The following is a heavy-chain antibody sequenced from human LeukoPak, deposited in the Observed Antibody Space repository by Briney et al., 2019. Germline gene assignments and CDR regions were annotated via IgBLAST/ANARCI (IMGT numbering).Heavy chain of an antibody. D-gene: IGHD3-22*01. J-gene: IGHJ4*02. Sequence: SETLSLTCTVSGGSISSGGYYWSWLRQHPGKGLEWIGYIYYSGSTNYNPSLKSRVTISVDTSKNQFSLKLNSVTAADTAVYYCAGGGDSGGYYYPMFDYWGQGTLVTVSS. CDR1: GGSISSGGYY. V-gene: IGHV4-61*08. CDR3: AGGGDSGGYYYPMFDY. CDR2: IYYSGST.